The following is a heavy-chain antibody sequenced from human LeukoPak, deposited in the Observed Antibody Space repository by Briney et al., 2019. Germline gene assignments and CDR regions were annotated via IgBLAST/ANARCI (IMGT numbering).Heavy chain of an antibody. J-gene: IGHJ4*02. Sequence: GGSLRLSCGGSGFTLDDYGMHWVRQRPGKGLEWVSLISGDGGKTHYADSVKGRFTISRDNSKNSLYLQMNSLRIEDSAFYYCAKDAPYSGRVFDCWGQGTLVTVSS. D-gene: IGHD5-12*01. CDR1: GFTLDDYG. CDR2: ISGDGGKT. V-gene: IGHV3-43*02. CDR3: AKDAPYSGRVFDC.